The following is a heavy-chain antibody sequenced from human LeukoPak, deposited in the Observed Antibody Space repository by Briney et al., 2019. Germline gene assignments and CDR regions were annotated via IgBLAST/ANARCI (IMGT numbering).Heavy chain of an antibody. J-gene: IGHJ4*02. V-gene: IGHV4-39*01. CDR3: ASVYDSSGYYPF. CDR2: IYYSGST. Sequence: SETLSLTRTVSGGSISSSSYYWGWIRQPPGKGLEWIGSIYYSGSTYYNPSLKSRVTISVDTSKNQFSLKLSSVTAADTAVYYCASVYDSSGYYPFWGQGTLVTVSS. D-gene: IGHD3-22*01. CDR1: GGSISSSSYY.